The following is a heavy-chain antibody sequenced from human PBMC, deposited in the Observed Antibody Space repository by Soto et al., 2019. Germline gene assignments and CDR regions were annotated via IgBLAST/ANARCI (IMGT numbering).Heavy chain of an antibody. D-gene: IGHD4-17*01. V-gene: IGHV4-59*11. J-gene: IGHJ3*02. CDR2: VSYSGGT. Sequence: SETLSLTCSVSGYSITRHYWSWIRQPPGKGLEWIGYVSYSGGTNYNPSFSSRVTVSLDTSKTQFSLKLTSVTAADTAFYYCATNDGDDGGEDAFDIWGQGTMVTV. CDR1: GYSITRHY. CDR3: ATNDGDDGGEDAFDI.